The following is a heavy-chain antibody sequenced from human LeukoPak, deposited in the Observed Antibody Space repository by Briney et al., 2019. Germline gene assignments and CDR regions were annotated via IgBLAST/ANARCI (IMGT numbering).Heavy chain of an antibody. J-gene: IGHJ6*03. CDR3: AREGYSSSWYLSRYYYYYMDV. Sequence: PSETLSLTCTVSGGSISSGSYYWSWIRQPAGKGLEWIGRIYTSGSTNYNPSLKSRVTISVDTSKNQFSLKLSSVTAADTAVYYCAREGYSSSWYLSRYYYYYMDVWGKGTTVTISS. D-gene: IGHD6-13*01. CDR2: IYTSGST. CDR1: GGSISSGSYY. V-gene: IGHV4-61*02.